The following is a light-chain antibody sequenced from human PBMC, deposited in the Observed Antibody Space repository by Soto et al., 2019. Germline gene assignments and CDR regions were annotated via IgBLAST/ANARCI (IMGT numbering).Light chain of an antibody. Sequence: DIQLTQSPSFLSASIGDRVTITCRARQGINNYLAWYQQKPGKAPKLLIYVASTLQSGVPSRFSDSGSGTEFTLTISSLQPEDFATYYCQQLNSYPLTFGQGTRLEIK. CDR1: QGINNY. V-gene: IGKV1-9*01. CDR3: QQLNSYPLT. CDR2: VAS. J-gene: IGKJ5*01.